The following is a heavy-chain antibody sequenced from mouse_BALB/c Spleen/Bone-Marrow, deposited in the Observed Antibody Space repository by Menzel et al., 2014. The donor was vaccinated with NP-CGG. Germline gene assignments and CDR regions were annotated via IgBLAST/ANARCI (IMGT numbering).Heavy chain of an antibody. V-gene: IGHV1-18*01. CDR3: ARRKVPLYYYAFDY. CDR2: INPYDGGT. J-gene: IGHJ4*01. Sequence: VQLKQSGAELVKPGASVKISCKTSGYIFTDYTMHWVKQSLGKSLEWIGGINPYDGGTAYNQKFKDKATLTEDKSSSAVYMELRSLTSEVSAVYYSARRKVPLYYYAFDYWGQGTSVTVSS. CDR1: GYIFTDYT.